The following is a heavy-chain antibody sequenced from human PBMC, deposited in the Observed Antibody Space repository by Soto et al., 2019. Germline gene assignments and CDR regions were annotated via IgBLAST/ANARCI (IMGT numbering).Heavy chain of an antibody. CDR2: ISASGGAT. D-gene: IGHD1-1*01. Sequence: GGSLRLSCAASGFTFISYAMSWVRQAPGKGLEWVSAISASGGATYYADPVKGRFTISRDNSKNTLYVQMNSLRAEDTAVYYCAKDLQGNWNPDYWGQGTLVTVS. CDR3: AKDLQGNWNPDY. J-gene: IGHJ4*02. V-gene: IGHV3-23*01. CDR1: GFTFISYA.